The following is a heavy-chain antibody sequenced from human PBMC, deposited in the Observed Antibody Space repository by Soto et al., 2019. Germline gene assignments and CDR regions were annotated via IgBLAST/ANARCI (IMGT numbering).Heavy chain of an antibody. J-gene: IGHJ4*02. V-gene: IGHV4-30-4*01. CDR2: IYYSGST. Sequence: QVQLQESGPGLVKPSQTLSLTCTVSGGSISSGDYYWSWIRQPPGKGLEWIGYIYYSGSTYYNPSRKSRVTISVDTSKNQFPRKLSSVTAADTAVYYCARGTGDSSSWYVDYWGQGTLVTVSS. CDR1: GGSISSGDYY. CDR3: ARGTGDSSSWYVDY. D-gene: IGHD6-13*01.